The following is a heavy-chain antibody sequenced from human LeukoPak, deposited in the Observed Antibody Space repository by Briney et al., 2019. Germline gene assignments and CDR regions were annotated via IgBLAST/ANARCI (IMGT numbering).Heavy chain of an antibody. J-gene: IGHJ6*02. CDR1: GFSFSDYY. CDR2: ISGSGSDL. CDR3: ARSIGYYYTMDV. Sequence: GGSLRLSCVACGFSFSDYYMSWIRQAPGRGLEWISYISGSGSDLYYADSVKGRFTISRDNANNSLYLQMNSLRAEDTAVYYCARSIGYYYTMDVWGQGTSVTVSS. D-gene: IGHD3-22*01. V-gene: IGHV3-11*01.